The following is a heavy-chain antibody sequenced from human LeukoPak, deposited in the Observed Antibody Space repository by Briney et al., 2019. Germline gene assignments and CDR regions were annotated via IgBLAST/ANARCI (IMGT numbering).Heavy chain of an antibody. CDR2: INPNSGGT. CDR3: ARAGGGYCSGGSCPGYY. Sequence: GASVKVSCKASGYTFTGYYIHWVRQAPGQGLEWMGWINPNSGGTNYAQKFQGRVTMTRDTSISTAYMELSRLRSDDTAVYYCARAGGGYCSGGSCPGYYWGQGTLVTVSS. D-gene: IGHD2-15*01. V-gene: IGHV1-2*02. J-gene: IGHJ4*02. CDR1: GYTFTGYY.